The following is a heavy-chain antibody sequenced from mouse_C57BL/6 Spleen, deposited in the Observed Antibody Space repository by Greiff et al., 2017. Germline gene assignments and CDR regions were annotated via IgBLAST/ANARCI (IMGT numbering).Heavy chain of an antibody. CDR1: GYTFTSYW. D-gene: IGHD1-3*01. CDR2: IYPGNSDT. Sequence: EVHLVESGTVLARPGASVKMSCKTSGYTFTSYWMHWVKQRPGQGLEWIGAIYPGNSDTSYNQKFKGKAKLTAVTSASTAYMELSSLTNEDSAVYYCTLPREWENYFDYGGQGTTLTVSS. J-gene: IGHJ2*01. V-gene: IGHV1-5*01. CDR3: TLPREWENYFDY.